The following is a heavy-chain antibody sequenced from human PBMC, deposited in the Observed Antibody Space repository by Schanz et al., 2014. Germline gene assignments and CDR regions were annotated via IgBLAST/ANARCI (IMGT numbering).Heavy chain of an antibody. CDR1: GFTFGDYA. D-gene: IGHD4-17*01. J-gene: IGHJ3*02. CDR3: ARKMKLGVYGGKGHDSLDI. Sequence: EVQLLESGGGLVQPGGSLRLSCAASGFTFGDYAMTWVRQAPGKGLEWVSAISGSGGSTYYADSVKGRFTISRDNSKGALYLQMSSLRAEDTAVYYCARKMKLGVYGGKGHDSLDIWGQGTMXTVSS. CDR2: ISGSGGST. V-gene: IGHV3-23*01.